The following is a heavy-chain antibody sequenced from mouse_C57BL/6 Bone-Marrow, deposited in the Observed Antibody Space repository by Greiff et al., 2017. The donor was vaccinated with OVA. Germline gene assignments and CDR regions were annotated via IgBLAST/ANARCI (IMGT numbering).Heavy chain of an antibody. CDR2: ISNGGGST. J-gene: IGHJ3*01. Sequence: EVNVVESGGGLVQPGGSLKLSCAASGFTFSDYYMYWVRQTPEKRLEWVAYISNGGGSTYYPDTVKGRFTISRDNAKNTLYLQMSRLKSEDTAMYYCARPDTWFAYWGQGTLVTVSA. V-gene: IGHV5-12*01. CDR1: GFTFSDYY. D-gene: IGHD3-3*01. CDR3: ARPDTWFAY.